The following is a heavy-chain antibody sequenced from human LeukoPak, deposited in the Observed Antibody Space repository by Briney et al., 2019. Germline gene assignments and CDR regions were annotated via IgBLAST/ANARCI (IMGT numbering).Heavy chain of an antibody. Sequence: GGSLRLSCAASGFTVSSNYMSWVRQAPGKGLEWVSVIYSGGSTYYADSVKGRFTISRDNSKNTLYLQMNSLRAEDTAVYYCARRGLWSDLDYWGQGTLVTVSS. CDR3: ARRGLWSDLDY. D-gene: IGHD5-18*01. J-gene: IGHJ4*02. CDR2: IYSGGST. CDR1: GFTVSSNY. V-gene: IGHV3-53*01.